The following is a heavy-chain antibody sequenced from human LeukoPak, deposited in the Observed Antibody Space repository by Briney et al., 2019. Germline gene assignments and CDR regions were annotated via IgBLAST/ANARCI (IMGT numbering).Heavy chain of an antibody. CDR3: ASLERYSSGWYLSGAFDI. D-gene: IGHD6-19*01. Sequence: SETLSLTCTVSGGSTSRFYWSWVRQPPGKGLEWIGFVYYTGSTNYSPSLESRVTISVDTSKNQFSLKLRSVTAADTAVYYCASLERYSSGWYLSGAFDIWGQGTMVTVSS. CDR1: GGSTSRFY. J-gene: IGHJ3*02. V-gene: IGHV4-59*01. CDR2: VYYTGST.